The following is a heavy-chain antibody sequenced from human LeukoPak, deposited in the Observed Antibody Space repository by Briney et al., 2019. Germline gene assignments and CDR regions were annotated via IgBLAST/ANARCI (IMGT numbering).Heavy chain of an antibody. J-gene: IGHJ4*02. Sequence: GRSLRLSCAASGFTFSSYGMHWVRQAPGKGLEWVAVISYDGSNKYYADSVKGRFTISRDNSKNTLYLQMNSLRAEDTAVYYCAKKLRFGGSYPYYWGQGTLVTVSS. CDR3: AKKLRFGGSYPYY. CDR2: ISYDGSNK. CDR1: GFTFSSYG. V-gene: IGHV3-30*18. D-gene: IGHD1-26*01.